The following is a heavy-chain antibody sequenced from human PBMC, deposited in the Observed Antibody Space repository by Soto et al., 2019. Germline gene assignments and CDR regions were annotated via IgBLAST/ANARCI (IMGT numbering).Heavy chain of an antibody. D-gene: IGHD6-13*01. CDR1: GRSISSGGYY. CDR3: AVNTAAYNDDYGMDV. V-gene: IGHV4-31*03. CDR2: IYYSGST. J-gene: IGHJ6*02. Sequence: QVQLQESGPGLVKPSQTLSLTCTVSGRSISSGGYYWSWIRQHPGKGLEWLGYIYYSGSTYYTPSLESRVTISVDTSKNQCSLKLSSVTDADTAVYYCAVNTAAYNDDYGMDVWGQGTTVTVSS.